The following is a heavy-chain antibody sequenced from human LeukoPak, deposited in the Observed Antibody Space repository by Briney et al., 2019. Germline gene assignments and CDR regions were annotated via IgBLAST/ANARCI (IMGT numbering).Heavy chain of an antibody. CDR3: AKDLSGQWSFDY. Sequence: GSLSPSCAASGFTFSSYWKSLGRQAPGKGLGGVGNIKQDGREKYYVDSVKGRFTISRDNAKNSLYLQMNSLRAEDTAVYYCAKDLSGQWSFDYWGQGTLVTVSS. CDR2: IKQDGREK. CDR1: GFTFSSYW. D-gene: IGHD6-19*01. V-gene: IGHV3-7*01. J-gene: IGHJ4*02.